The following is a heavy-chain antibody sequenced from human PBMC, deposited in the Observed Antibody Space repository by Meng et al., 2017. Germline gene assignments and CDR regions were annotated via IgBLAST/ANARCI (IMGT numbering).Heavy chain of an antibody. Sequence: EVQLLESGGGVVQHGGSLSLACAASGFSFTYYIMSWVPQAPGKGLVWVSGISGSGDSTYYADSVKGRFTISRDNSKNTLYLQMNSLRADDTAVYYCAKESGSNWFFDYWGQGTLVTVSS. D-gene: IGHD6-13*01. CDR2: ISGSGDST. CDR3: AKESGSNWFFDY. CDR1: GFSFTYYI. V-gene: IGHV3-23*01. J-gene: IGHJ4*02.